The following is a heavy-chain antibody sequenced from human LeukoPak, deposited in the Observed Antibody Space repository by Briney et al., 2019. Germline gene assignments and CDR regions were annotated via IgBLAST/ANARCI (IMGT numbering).Heavy chain of an antibody. CDR2: ISYDVSNK. V-gene: IGHV3-30*18. D-gene: IGHD4-17*01. J-gene: IGHJ6*02. Sequence: GGSLRLSCAASGFTFSSYGMHWVRRAPGKGLEWVAVISYDVSNKYYADSVKGRFTISRDNSKNTLYLQMNSLRAEDTAVYYCAKEASWDYGDYYYYYGMDVWGQGTTVTVSS. CDR3: AKEASWDYGDYYYYYGMDV. CDR1: GFTFSSYG.